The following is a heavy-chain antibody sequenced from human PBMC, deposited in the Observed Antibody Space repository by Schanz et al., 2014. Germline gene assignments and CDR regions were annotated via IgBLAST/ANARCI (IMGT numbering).Heavy chain of an antibody. J-gene: IGHJ4*02. V-gene: IGHV3-23*01. CDR2: ISGSGGST. CDR3: ARDNRYYLFDY. Sequence: EVQLLESGGGLVQPGGSLRLSCAASGFTFRGYAMSWVRQAPGRGLEWVSAISGSGGSTYYADSVKGRFTISRDNSKNTLYLQLGSLSAEDTAVYFCARDNRYYLFDYWGQGALVTVSS. D-gene: IGHD3-16*02. CDR1: GFTFRGYA.